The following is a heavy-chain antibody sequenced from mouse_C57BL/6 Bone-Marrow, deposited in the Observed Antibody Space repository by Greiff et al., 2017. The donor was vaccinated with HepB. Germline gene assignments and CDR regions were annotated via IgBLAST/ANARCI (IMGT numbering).Heavy chain of an antibody. D-gene: IGHD2-12*01. CDR2: IDPSDSYT. Sequence: VQLQQPGAELVRPETSVKLSCKASGYTFTSYWMHWVKQRPGQGLEWIGVIDPSDSYTNYNQKFKGKATLTVDTSSSTAYMQLSSLTSEDSAVYYCARPYTWFAYWGQGTLVTVSA. J-gene: IGHJ3*01. CDR3: ARPYTWFAY. CDR1: GYTFTSYW. V-gene: IGHV1-59*01.